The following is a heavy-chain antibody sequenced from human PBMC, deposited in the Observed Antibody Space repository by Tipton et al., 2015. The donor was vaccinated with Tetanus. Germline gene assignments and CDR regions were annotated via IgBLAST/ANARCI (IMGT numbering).Heavy chain of an antibody. CDR2: IYFSGST. V-gene: IGHV4-30-4*01. CDR3: ARDQARGARGWNYFDY. CDR1: GDSLSGSDSY. J-gene: IGHJ4*02. D-gene: IGHD1-26*01. Sequence: TLSLTCTVSGDSLSGSDSYWSWIRQPPGRGLEWVGDIYFSGSTYYNPSLKSRVTISVDTSKNQFSLKLKSVTAADTAVYYCARDQARGARGWNYFDYWGQGTLVTVSS.